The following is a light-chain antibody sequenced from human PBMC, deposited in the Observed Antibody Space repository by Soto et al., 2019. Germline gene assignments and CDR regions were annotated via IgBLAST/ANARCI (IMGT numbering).Light chain of an antibody. J-gene: IGKJ2*01. Sequence: DFVMTQAPDSLAVSLGERATINCKSSQSVLYNSNNKNHLGWFQQKPGHPPKLLIYGASFRPSGVPDRFSGSGSGTDFTFTISSLQAEDVAVYYCQQYYSIPFTFGQGTKLEI. CDR1: QSVLYNSNNKNH. CDR3: QQYYSIPFT. CDR2: GAS. V-gene: IGKV4-1*01.